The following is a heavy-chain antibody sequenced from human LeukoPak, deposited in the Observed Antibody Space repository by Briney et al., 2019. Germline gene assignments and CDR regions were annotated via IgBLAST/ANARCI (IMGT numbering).Heavy chain of an antibody. V-gene: IGHV1-69*05. D-gene: IGHD3-10*01. CDR3: ARDLREYYYGSGSPEP. CDR1: GGTFSSYA. Sequence: GASVKASCKASGGTFSSYAIGWVRQAPGQGLEWMGRIIPIFGTANYAQKFQGRVTITTDESTSTAYMELSSLRSEDTAVYYCARDLREYYYGSGSPEPWGQGTLVTVSS. J-gene: IGHJ5*02. CDR2: IIPIFGTA.